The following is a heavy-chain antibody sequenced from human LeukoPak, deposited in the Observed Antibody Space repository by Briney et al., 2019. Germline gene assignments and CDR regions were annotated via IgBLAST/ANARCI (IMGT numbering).Heavy chain of an antibody. CDR1: GYTFTSYG. D-gene: IGHD1-26*01. Sequence: GASVKVSCKASGYTFTSYGISWVRQAPGQGLEWMGWINPNNGNLGYAQKFQGRVTITRNTPISTAYMELSSLTSEDTAVYYCARSDHNSWNAFDIWGQGTMVTVSS. CDR2: INPNNGNL. V-gene: IGHV1-8*03. CDR3: ARSDHNSWNAFDI. J-gene: IGHJ3*02.